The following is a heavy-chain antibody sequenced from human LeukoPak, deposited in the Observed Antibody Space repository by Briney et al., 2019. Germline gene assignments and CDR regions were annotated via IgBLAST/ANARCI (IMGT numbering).Heavy chain of an antibody. CDR2: ISSSSSYI. CDR3: ARDKDYGDYYVFDY. V-gene: IGHV3-21*01. CDR1: GFTFSSYS. J-gene: IGHJ4*02. Sequence: GGSLRLSCAASGFTFSSYSMNWVRQAPGKGLEWVSSISSSSSYIYYADSVKGRFTISRDNAKNSLYLQMNSLRAEDTAVYYCARDKDYGDYYVFDYWGQGTLVTVSS. D-gene: IGHD4-17*01.